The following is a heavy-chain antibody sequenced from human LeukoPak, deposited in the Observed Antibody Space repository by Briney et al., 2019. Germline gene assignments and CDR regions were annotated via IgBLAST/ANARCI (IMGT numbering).Heavy chain of an antibody. D-gene: IGHD3-10*01. CDR2: ISAYNGNT. V-gene: IGHV1-18*01. Sequence: GASVKVSCKASGYTFTSYGIRWVRQAPGQGLEGMGWISAYNGNTNFAQKLQGRVTMTTHTSTSTAYMELRSLRSDDTAVYYCARSVSLWFGELLFNPYYYYYMDVWGKGTTVTISS. CDR3: ARSVSLWFGELLFNPYYYYYMDV. CDR1: GYTFTSYG. J-gene: IGHJ6*03.